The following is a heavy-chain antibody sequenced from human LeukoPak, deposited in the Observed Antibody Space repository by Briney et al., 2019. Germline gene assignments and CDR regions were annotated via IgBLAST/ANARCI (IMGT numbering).Heavy chain of an antibody. J-gene: IGHJ4*02. V-gene: IGHV1-8*01. CDR1: VDTFTSYD. CDR2: MNPNSGNT. Sequence: ASLRVSSKASVDTFTSYDINSVRQATGHGLEWMGWMNPNSGNTGYAQKFQGRVTMTRNTSISTAYMELSSLRSEDTAVYYCARGLYYYGSGRAGGYWGQGTLVTVSS. CDR3: ARGLYYYGSGRAGGY. D-gene: IGHD3-10*01.